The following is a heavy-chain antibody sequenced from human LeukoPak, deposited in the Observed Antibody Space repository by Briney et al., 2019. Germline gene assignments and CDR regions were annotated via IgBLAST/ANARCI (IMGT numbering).Heavy chain of an antibody. Sequence: HPGGSLRLSCAASGFTVSSKYMTWVRQAPGKGLEWVSVIYSGGSTFYADSVKGRFTISRDNSENTLYLQMNSLRAEDTAVYYCARAMYYENSGYSYYFDYWGQGALVTVSS. CDR1: GFTVSSKY. CDR3: ARAMYYENSGYSYYFDY. D-gene: IGHD3-22*01. CDR2: IYSGGST. J-gene: IGHJ4*02. V-gene: IGHV3-53*01.